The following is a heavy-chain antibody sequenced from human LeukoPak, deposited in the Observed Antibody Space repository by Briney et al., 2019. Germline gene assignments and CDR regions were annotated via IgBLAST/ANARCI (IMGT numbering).Heavy chain of an antibody. J-gene: IGHJ4*02. V-gene: IGHV3-48*02. D-gene: IGHD3-3*01. CDR3: ASDDYDFWSGYYTGLFEY. CDR2: ISSSSSTI. Sequence: GGSLRLSCAASGFTFSSYSMNWVRQAPGKGLEWVSYISSSSSTIYYADSVKGRFTISRDNAKNSLYLQMNSLRDEDTAVYYCASDDYDFWSGYYTGLFEYWGQGTLVTVSS. CDR1: GFTFSSYS.